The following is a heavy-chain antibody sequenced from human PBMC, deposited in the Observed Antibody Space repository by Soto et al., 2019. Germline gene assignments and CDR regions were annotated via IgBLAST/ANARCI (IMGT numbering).Heavy chain of an antibody. J-gene: IGHJ5*02. CDR1: GFTFSSYG. D-gene: IGHD3-10*01. Sequence: QVQLVESGGGVVQPGRSLRLSCAASGFTFSSYGMHWVRQAPGKGLEWVAVISYDGSNKYYADSVKGRITISRDNSKNTLYLQMNSLRAEDTAVYYCAKSIFDGSHWDWFDPWGQGTLVTVSS. V-gene: IGHV3-30*18. CDR2: ISYDGSNK. CDR3: AKSIFDGSHWDWFDP.